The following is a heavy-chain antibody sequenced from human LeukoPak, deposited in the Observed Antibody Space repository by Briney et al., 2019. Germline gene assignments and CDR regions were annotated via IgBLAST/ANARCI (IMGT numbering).Heavy chain of an antibody. Sequence: PGGSLRLSCAASGFTFSSYAMHWVRQAPGKGLEYVSAISSNGGSAYYANSVKGRFTISRDNSKNTLYLQMGSLRAEDMAVYYCARDSLVSDYYYYMDVWGKGTTVTISS. J-gene: IGHJ6*03. CDR2: ISSNGGSA. CDR3: ARDSLVSDYYYYMDV. V-gene: IGHV3-64*01. CDR1: GFTFSSYA.